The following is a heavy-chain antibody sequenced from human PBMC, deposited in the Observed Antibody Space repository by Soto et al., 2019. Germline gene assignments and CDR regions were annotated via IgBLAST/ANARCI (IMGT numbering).Heavy chain of an antibody. D-gene: IGHD4-4*01. CDR1: GYTFTSYD. J-gene: IGHJ5*02. V-gene: IGHV1-8*01. Sequence: ASVKVSCKASGYTFTSYDINWVRQATGQGLEWMGWMNPNSGNTGYAQKFQGRVTMTRNTSISTAYMELSSLRSEDTAVYYCARGSGPGYSNPSCCPEFDPWGQGTLVTVSS. CDR2: MNPNSGNT. CDR3: ARGSGPGYSNPSCCPEFDP.